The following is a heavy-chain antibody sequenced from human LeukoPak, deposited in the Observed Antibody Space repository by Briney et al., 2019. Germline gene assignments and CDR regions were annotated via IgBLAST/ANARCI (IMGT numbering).Heavy chain of an antibody. V-gene: IGHV3-21*01. D-gene: IGHD1-26*01. CDR1: GFTFSSYE. Sequence: GGSLRLSCAASGFTFSSYEMNWVRQAPGKGLEWVSSISGSSSYIYYADSVKGRFSISRDNAKNSLYLQMNSLRAEDTAVYYCARDLLGWELHYFDYWGQGTLVTVSS. J-gene: IGHJ4*02. CDR2: ISGSSSYI. CDR3: ARDLLGWELHYFDY.